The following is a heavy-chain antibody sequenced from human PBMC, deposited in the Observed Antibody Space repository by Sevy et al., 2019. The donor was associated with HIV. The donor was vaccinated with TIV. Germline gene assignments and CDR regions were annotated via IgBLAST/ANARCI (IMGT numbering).Heavy chain of an antibody. J-gene: IGHJ3*02. D-gene: IGHD3-16*01. CDR2: MMSKTDGGTI. CDR1: GFTFSIIY. Sequence: GGSLRLSCAASGFTFSIIYINWVRQSPGKGLEWVGRMMSKTDGGTIDYAAPVKDGFTRTRDDSKNTLYLQMNSLTADDTAVYYCTTVGFPHWGSEAFDIWGQGTMVTVSS. CDR3: TTVGFPHWGSEAFDI. V-gene: IGHV3-15*01.